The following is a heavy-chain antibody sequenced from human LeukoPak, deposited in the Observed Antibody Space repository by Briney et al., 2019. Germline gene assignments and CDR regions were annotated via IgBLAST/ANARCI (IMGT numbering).Heavy chain of an antibody. CDR3: ARQDHNDHGDPNWFDP. J-gene: IGHJ5*02. D-gene: IGHD4-17*01. V-gene: IGHV4-39*01. CDR1: GGSISSINYY. CDR2: IFYSGST. Sequence: SETLSLTCTVSGGSISSINYYWGWIRQPPGKGLEWIGSIFYSGSTYYNPSLKGRVTISVDTSENQFSLKVTSVTAADTAVYYCARQDHNDHGDPNWFDPWGRGTLVTVSS.